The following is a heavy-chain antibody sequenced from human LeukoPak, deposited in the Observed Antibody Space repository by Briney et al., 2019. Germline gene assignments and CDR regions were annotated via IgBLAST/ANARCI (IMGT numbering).Heavy chain of an antibody. V-gene: IGHV3-33*06. CDR2: IWYDGSKK. J-gene: IGHJ3*02. D-gene: IGHD1-14*01. CDR3: AKGKGTNSGAFDI. Sequence: GRSLRLSCAASGYTFSSHGMHWARQAPGKGLEWVALIWYDGSKKYYGDSVKGRFTISRDDSKNTLYLEMNSLRAEDTAVYYCAKGKGTNSGAFDIWGQGTMVIVSS. CDR1: GYTFSSHG.